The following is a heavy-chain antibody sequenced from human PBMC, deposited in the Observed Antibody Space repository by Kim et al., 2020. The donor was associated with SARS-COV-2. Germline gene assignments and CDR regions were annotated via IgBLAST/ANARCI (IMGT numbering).Heavy chain of an antibody. V-gene: IGHV4-59*13. CDR2: IYYSGST. Sequence: SETLSLTCTVSGGSISSYYWSWIRQPPGKGLEWIGYIYYSGSTNYNPSLKSRVTISVDTSKNQFSLKLSSVTAADTAVYYCARAHSGSYPYYYYYGMDVWGQGTTVTVSS. J-gene: IGHJ6*02. CDR3: ARAHSGSYPYYYYYGMDV. CDR1: GGSISSYY. D-gene: IGHD1-26*01.